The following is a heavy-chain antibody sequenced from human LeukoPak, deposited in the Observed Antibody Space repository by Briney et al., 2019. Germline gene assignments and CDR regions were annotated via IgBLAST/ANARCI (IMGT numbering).Heavy chain of an antibody. V-gene: IGHV3-74*01. J-gene: IGHJ4*02. D-gene: IGHD3-10*01. CDR3: AKLAKYFYGAETFYFFEH. Sequence: GGSLRLSCAASGFTFSTYWMHWVRQVPGKGLVWVSRINNDGSGTFYADSVKGRFTISRDNGKNSLYLQMNSLRVEDTAVYYCAKLAKYFYGAETFYFFEHWGQGTPVTASS. CDR1: GFTFSTYW. CDR2: INNDGSGT.